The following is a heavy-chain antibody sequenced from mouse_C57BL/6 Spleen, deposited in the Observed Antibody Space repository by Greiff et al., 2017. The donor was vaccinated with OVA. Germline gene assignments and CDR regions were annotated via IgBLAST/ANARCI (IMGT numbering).Heavy chain of an antibody. CDR2: INPSTGGT. CDR3: ARSRDDYDGFAY. D-gene: IGHD2-4*01. CDR1: GYSFTGYY. J-gene: IGHJ3*01. Sequence: EVQLQQSGPELVKPGASVKISCKASGYSFTGYYMNWVKQSPEKSLEWIGEINPSTGGTTYNQKFKAKATLTVDKSSSTAYMQLKSLTSEDSAVYYCARSRDDYDGFAYWGQGTLVTVSA. V-gene: IGHV1-42*01.